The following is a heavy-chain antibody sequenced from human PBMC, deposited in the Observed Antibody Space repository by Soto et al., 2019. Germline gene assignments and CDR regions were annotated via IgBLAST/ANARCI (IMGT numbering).Heavy chain of an antibody. Sequence: QVQLQESGPGLVKPSETLSLTCTVSGGSISSSYWSWIRQPPGKGLEWIGYIYYSGSTNYNPSLKSRVTISVDTSKTQFPRKLSSVTAADTAVYYCARLGFIAADPFDSWGQGTLVTVSS. CDR3: ARLGFIAADPFDS. D-gene: IGHD6-13*01. J-gene: IGHJ4*02. CDR1: GGSISSSY. V-gene: IGHV4-59*08. CDR2: IYYSGST.